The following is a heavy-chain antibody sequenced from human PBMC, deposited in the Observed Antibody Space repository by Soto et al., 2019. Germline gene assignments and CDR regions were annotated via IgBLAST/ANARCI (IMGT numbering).Heavy chain of an antibody. CDR3: ARTDYGTAYFDP. Sequence: TLSLTCTVSSDSISSGNHYWSWIRQSPGNGLEWIGYIFYSGTAYYNPSLKSRLTISVDTSKNQFSLKLSSVTAADTAVYYCARTDYGTAYFDPWGQGSLVTVSS. V-gene: IGHV4-30-4*08. CDR2: IFYSGTA. CDR1: SDSISSGNHY. J-gene: IGHJ5*02. D-gene: IGHD3-10*01.